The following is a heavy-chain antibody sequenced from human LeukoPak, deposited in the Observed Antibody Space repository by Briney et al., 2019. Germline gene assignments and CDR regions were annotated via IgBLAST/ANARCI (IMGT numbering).Heavy chain of an antibody. CDR3: AKSLGVGGYTRYKGFDQ. CDR2: ISGSDGTS. J-gene: IGHJ4*02. Sequence: PGGSLRLSCAASGFTFNSFAMNWVRQAPGKGLEWVSSISGSDGTSHYADFVKGRFTISRDNSKNTLYLQMNSLRAEDTAAYYCAKSLGVGGYTRYKGFDQWGQGTLVAVSS. CDR1: GFTFNSFA. D-gene: IGHD3-16*02. V-gene: IGHV3-23*01.